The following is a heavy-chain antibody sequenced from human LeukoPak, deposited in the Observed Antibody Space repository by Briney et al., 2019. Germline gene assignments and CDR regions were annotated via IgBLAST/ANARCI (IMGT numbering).Heavy chain of an antibody. Sequence: GGSLRLSCAASGFTFSSYAMSWVRQAPGKGLEWVSAISGSGGSTYYADSVKGRFTISRDNSKNTLYLQMNSLRAEDTAVYYCARVGYDSSSYYFDYWGQGTLVTVSS. CDR3: ARVGYDSSSYYFDY. V-gene: IGHV3-23*01. CDR1: GFTFSSYA. J-gene: IGHJ4*02. CDR2: ISGSGGST. D-gene: IGHD3-22*01.